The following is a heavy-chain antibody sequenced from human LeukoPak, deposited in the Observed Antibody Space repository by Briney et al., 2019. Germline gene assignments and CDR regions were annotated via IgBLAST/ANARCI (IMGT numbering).Heavy chain of an antibody. V-gene: IGHV1-46*01. CDR2: INPSGGST. CDR1: GYTFTGYY. Sequence: ASVKVSCKASGYTFTGYYMHWVRQAPGQGLEWMGWINPSGGSTSYAQKFQGRVTMTRDTSTSTVYMELSSLRSEDTAVYYCARGAYGRDYYYYMDVWGKGTTVTVSS. D-gene: IGHD5-12*01. CDR3: ARGAYGRDYYYYMDV. J-gene: IGHJ6*03.